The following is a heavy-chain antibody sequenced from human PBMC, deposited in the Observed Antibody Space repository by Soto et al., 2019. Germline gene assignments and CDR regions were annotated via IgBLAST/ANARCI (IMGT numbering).Heavy chain of an antibody. J-gene: IGHJ6*02. CDR1: GYTFTNYG. V-gene: IGHV1-18*01. CDR3: AREGQAPYYYYGMDV. CDR2: ISGYNGNT. Sequence: QVQVVQSGYEVKKPGASVKVSCKASGYTFTNYGFSWVRQAPGQGLEWMGWISGYNGNTKYAEKFQGRVTMTTDTSTSTAHTELRSLRSDDTAVYYCAREGQAPYYYYGMDVWGQGTAVTVSS.